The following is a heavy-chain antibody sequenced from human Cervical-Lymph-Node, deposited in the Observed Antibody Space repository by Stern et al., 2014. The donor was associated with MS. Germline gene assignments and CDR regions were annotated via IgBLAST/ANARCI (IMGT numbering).Heavy chain of an antibody. J-gene: IGHJ4*02. CDR2: IIPMSGTA. CDR1: GGTFSSYA. D-gene: IGHD2-15*01. V-gene: IGHV1-69*01. Sequence: QLVQSGAEVKKPGSSVTVSCKASGGTFSSYAVNWVRQAPGQGLEWMGGIIPMSGTAKYAQKFQGRVTVTAAESMSTVYMELSSLRSEDTAVYYCASNLLGYCSGGTCYSDKWGQGTLVTVSA. CDR3: ASNLLGYCSGGTCYSDK.